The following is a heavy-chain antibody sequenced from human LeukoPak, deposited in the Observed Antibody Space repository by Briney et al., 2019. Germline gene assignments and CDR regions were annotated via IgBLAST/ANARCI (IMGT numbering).Heavy chain of an antibody. CDR1: GGSISSGSYY. V-gene: IGHV4-61*02. Sequence: SQTLSLTCTVSGGSISSGSYYWSWIRQPAGKGLEWIGRIYYSGSTYYNPSLKSRVTISVDTSKTRFSLKLSSVTAADTAVYYCARAYSSSWYYNWFDPWGQGTLVTVSS. CDR2: IYYSGST. CDR3: ARAYSSSWYYNWFDP. J-gene: IGHJ5*02. D-gene: IGHD6-13*01.